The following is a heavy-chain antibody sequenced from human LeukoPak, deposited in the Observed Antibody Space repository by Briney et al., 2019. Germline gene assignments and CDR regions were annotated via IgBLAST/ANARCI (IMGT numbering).Heavy chain of an antibody. CDR3: ARPNQLERFDAFDI. V-gene: IGHV4-59*08. J-gene: IGHJ3*02. D-gene: IGHD1-1*01. CDR1: GGSISGYF. CDR2: IYYIGST. Sequence: SETLSLTCTVAGGSISGYFWSWIRQSPGKGLEWLGYIYYIGSTKYNPSLKSRVTISVDTSKNQSSLKVKSVTAADTAVYYCARPNQLERFDAFDIWGQGTMVTVSS.